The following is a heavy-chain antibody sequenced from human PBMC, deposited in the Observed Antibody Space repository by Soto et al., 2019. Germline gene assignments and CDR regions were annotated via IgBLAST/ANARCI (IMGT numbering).Heavy chain of an antibody. Sequence: GGSLRLSCAASGFTFSSCWMNWVRQTPGKGLEWVANIKQDGSEKNYVDSVKGRFTISRDNAENSLFLEMNSLRAEDTAVYYCARDFKGIPFDSWGQGTLVTVSS. CDR1: GFTFSSCW. CDR2: IKQDGSEK. CDR3: ARDFKGIPFDS. J-gene: IGHJ4*02. D-gene: IGHD2-21*01. V-gene: IGHV3-7*05.